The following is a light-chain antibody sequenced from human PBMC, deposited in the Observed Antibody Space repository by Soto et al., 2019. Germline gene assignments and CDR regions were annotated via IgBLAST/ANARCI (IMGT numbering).Light chain of an antibody. V-gene: IGKV1-16*01. J-gene: IGKJ4*01. CDR1: QSITTY. CDR2: AAS. CDR3: QQYNSYPLT. Sequence: DIQMTQSPSSLSASVGDIVTITCRANQSITTYLNWYRQKPGKAPMLLIYAASSLQSGVPSRFSGSGSGTEFTLTISSLQPDDFATYYCQQYNSYPLTFGGGTKVDIK.